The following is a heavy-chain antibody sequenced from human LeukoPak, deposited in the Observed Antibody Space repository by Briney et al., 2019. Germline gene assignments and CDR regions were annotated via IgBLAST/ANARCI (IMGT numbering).Heavy chain of an antibody. V-gene: IGHV3-23*01. CDR2: ISGSGGST. CDR1: GFTFSSCA. Sequence: GGSLRLSCAASGFTFSSCAMSWVRQAPGKGLEWVSAISGSGGSTYYADSVKGRFTISRDNSKNTLYLQMNSLRAEDTAVYYCAKTLLAAMVNNWFDPWGQGTLVTVSS. CDR3: AKTLLAAMVNNWFDP. D-gene: IGHD5-18*01. J-gene: IGHJ5*02.